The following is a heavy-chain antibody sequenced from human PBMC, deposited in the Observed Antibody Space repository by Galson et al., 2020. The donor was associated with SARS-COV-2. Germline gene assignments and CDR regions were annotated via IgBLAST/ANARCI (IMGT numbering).Heavy chain of an antibody. Sequence: QLGESLKISCAASGFTFGNSALHWVRQAPGKGLEWLAIISYDGTTKYNSDSVKGRFTISRDISKNTLYLQMNSLRPEDTAIYYCARETDDHTSSWFDSWGEGTLVTVSS. D-gene: IGHD6-13*01. V-gene: IGHV3-30*04. CDR3: ARETDDHTSSWFDS. CDR2: ISYDGTTK. J-gene: IGHJ5*01. CDR1: GFTFGNSA.